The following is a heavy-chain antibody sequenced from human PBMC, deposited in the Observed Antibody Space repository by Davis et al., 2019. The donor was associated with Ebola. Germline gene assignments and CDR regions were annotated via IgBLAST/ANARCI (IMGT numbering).Heavy chain of an antibody. Sequence: GESLKISCAASGFVFSNYVMSWVRRAPGKGLEWVSTLGLSADTYYADSVKGRFTISRDNSKNTLHLQMNSLRVEDTAIYYCVKDTSSIWFDVWGQGTTVTVSS. D-gene: IGHD6-13*01. V-gene: IGHV3-23*01. CDR1: GFVFSNYV. J-gene: IGHJ3*01. CDR3: VKDTSSIWFDV. CDR2: LGLSADT.